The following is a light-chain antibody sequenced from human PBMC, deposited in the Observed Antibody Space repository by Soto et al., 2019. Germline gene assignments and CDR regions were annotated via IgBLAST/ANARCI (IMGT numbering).Light chain of an antibody. CDR3: QTSGTGFWV. V-gene: IGLV4-69*01. J-gene: IGLJ3*02. Sequence: QLVLTQSPSSSASLGASVKLTCTLSSGHINYAIAWPQQQPEKGPRYLMKLNSDGSHSKEDGIPDRFSGSSSGAERYLTIPSLQSEDEADYYCQTSGTGFWVFGGGTKVTVL. CDR1: SGHINYA. CDR2: LNSDGSH.